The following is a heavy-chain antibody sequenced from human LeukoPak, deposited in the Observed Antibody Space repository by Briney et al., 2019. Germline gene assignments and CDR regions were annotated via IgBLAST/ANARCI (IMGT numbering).Heavy chain of an antibody. CDR1: GFTFSSYV. V-gene: IGHV3-23*01. Sequence: PGGSLRLSCAASGFTFSSYVMSWVRQAPGKGLEWVSAISGSGGSTYYADSVKGRFTISRDNSKNTLYLQMNSLRAEDTAVYYCAKGVVPAAIGYYYYYGMDVWGQGTTVTVSS. J-gene: IGHJ6*02. CDR2: ISGSGGST. CDR3: AKGVVPAAIGYYYYYGMDV. D-gene: IGHD2-2*02.